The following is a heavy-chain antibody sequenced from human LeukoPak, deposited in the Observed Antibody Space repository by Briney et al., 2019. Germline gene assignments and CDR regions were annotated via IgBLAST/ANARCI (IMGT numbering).Heavy chain of an antibody. V-gene: IGHV3-23*01. CDR1: GFTLTSYA. J-gene: IGHJ4*02. CDR3: ARYLWFGTGAFDY. Sequence: PGGSLRLSCAASGFTLTSYAMSWVRQAPGKGLEWVSSLSYSGGSPYYADSVKGRFTISRDISKNTLYLQMNSLRPEDTAVYYCARYLWFGTGAFDYWGQGALVTISS. CDR2: LSYSGGSP. D-gene: IGHD3-10*01.